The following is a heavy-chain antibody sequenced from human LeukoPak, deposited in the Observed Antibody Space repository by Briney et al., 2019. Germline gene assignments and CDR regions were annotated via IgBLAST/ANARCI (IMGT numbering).Heavy chain of an antibody. CDR3: ARATVVSPNY. Sequence: SGGSLRLSCAASGFTFSSYWMSWVRQAPGKGLERVANIKQDGSEKYYVDSVKGRSTISRDNAKNSLYLQMNSLSAEDTAVYYCARATVVSPNYWGQGTLVTVSS. V-gene: IGHV3-7*02. CDR1: GFTFSSYW. D-gene: IGHD4-23*01. CDR2: IKQDGSEK. J-gene: IGHJ4*02.